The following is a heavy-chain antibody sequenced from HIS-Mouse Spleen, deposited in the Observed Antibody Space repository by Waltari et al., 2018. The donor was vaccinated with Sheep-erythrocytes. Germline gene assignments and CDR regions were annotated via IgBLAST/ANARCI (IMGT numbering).Heavy chain of an antibody. CDR3: ARVANLCFDY. V-gene: IGHV3-30-3*01. Sequence: QVQLVESGGGVVQPGRSLRPSCAASGFTFSSYAMHWVRQAPGKGLEWVAVISYDGSNKYYADSVKGRFTISRDNSKNTLYLQMNSLRAEDTAVYYCARVANLCFDYWGQGTLVTVSS. D-gene: IGHD5-12*01. J-gene: IGHJ4*02. CDR1: GFTFSSYA. CDR2: ISYDGSNK.